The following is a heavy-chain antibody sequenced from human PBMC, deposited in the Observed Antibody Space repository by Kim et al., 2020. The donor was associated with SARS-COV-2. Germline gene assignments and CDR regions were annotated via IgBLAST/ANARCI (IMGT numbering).Heavy chain of an antibody. CDR3: VRDTSATY. Sequence: DGSITTYAAAVKGRFTISRDDAKNTLYLQMNSLRAEDTAVYYCVRDTSATYWGQGTLVTVSS. J-gene: IGHJ4*02. V-gene: IGHV3-74*01. CDR2: DGSIT.